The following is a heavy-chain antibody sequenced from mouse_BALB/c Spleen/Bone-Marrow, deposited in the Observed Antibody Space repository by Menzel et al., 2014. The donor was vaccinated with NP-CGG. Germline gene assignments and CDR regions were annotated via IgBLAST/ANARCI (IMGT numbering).Heavy chain of an antibody. J-gene: IGHJ3*01. CDR1: GFTFSSYY. CDR2: INTNGGST. Sequence: EVQLVESGGGLVKLGGSLKLSCAASGFTFSSYYMSWVRQTPEKRLELVAAINTNGGSTYYPDTVKGRFTISRDNAKNTLYLQMSSLKSEDTALYYCASLYDGYSVFVYWGQGTLVTVSA. D-gene: IGHD2-3*01. CDR3: ASLYDGYSVFVY. V-gene: IGHV5-6-2*01.